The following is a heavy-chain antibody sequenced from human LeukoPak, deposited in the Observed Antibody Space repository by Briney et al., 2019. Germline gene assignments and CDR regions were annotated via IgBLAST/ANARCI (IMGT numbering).Heavy chain of an antibody. V-gene: IGHV1-69*13. D-gene: IGHD1-26*01. CDR2: IIPIFGTA. J-gene: IGHJ6*02. CDR3: ARVRRGGGSYPYGMDV. Sequence: SVKVSCKASGYTFTSYGISWVRQAPGQGLEWMGGIIPIFGTANYAQKFQGRVTITADESTSTAYMELSSLRSEDTAVYYCARVRRGGGSYPYGMDVWGQGTTVTVSS. CDR1: GYTFTSYG.